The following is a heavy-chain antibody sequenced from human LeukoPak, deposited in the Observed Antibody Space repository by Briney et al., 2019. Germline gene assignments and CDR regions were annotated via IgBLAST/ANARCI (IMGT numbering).Heavy chain of an antibody. V-gene: IGHV2-5*02. CDR1: GFSLSTSGVG. CDR3: AHREWLVDAFDI. Sequence: SGPTLAKPTQTLTLTCTFSGFSLSTSGVGVGWIRQPPGKALEWLALIYWDDDKRYSPSLKSRLTITKDTSKNQVVLTMTNMDPVDTATYYCAHREWLVDAFDIWGQGTMVTVSS. CDR2: IYWDDDK. J-gene: IGHJ3*02. D-gene: IGHD3-3*01.